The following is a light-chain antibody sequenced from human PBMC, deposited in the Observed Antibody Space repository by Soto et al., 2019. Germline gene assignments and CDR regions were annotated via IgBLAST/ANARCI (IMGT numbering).Light chain of an antibody. CDR2: TAS. CDR1: QSISSW. V-gene: IGKV1-5*03. Sequence: DIQMTQSPSTLSAAVGDRVTITCRASQSISSWLAWYQQKPGKTPKLLIYTASSLESGVPSRFSGSGSGTEFTLTISSLQPDEFATYYCQQYNSYPFTFGPGTKVDIK. CDR3: QQYNSYPFT. J-gene: IGKJ3*01.